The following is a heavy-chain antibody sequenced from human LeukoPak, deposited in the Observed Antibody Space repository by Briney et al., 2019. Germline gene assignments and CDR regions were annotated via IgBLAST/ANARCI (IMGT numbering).Heavy chain of an antibody. D-gene: IGHD3-22*01. CDR2: IYYSGST. CDR3: ARVRYYYDSSGYSPSWYFDL. J-gene: IGHJ2*01. Sequence: SQTLSLTCTVSGGSIRSGDYYWSWIRQPPGQGLEWIGYIYYSGSTYYNPSLKSRVTISVDTSKNQFSLKLSSVTAADTAVYYCARVRYYYDSSGYSPSWYFDLWGRGTLVTVSS. CDR1: GGSIRSGDYY. V-gene: IGHV4-30-4*01.